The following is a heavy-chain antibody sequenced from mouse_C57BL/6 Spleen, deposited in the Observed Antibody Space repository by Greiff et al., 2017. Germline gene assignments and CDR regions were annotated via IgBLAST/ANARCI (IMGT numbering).Heavy chain of an antibody. J-gene: IGHJ3*01. CDR1: GYTFTSYW. CDR2: IDPSDSYT. V-gene: IGHV1-69*01. CDR3: ARGAAQAPFAY. Sequence: QVQLQQSGAELVMPGASVKLSCKASGYTFTSYWMHWVKQRPGQGLEWIGEIDPSDSYTNYNQKFKGKSTLTVDKSSSTAYMQLSSLTSEDSAVYYCARGAAQAPFAYWGQGTLVTVSA. D-gene: IGHD3-2*02.